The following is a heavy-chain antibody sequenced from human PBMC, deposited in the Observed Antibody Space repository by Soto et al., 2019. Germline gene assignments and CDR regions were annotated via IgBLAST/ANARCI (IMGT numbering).Heavy chain of an antibody. CDR2: IYYSGST. D-gene: IGHD3-9*01. CDR3: ARGTGGTYYDILTGYYPYYYYGMDV. V-gene: IGHV4-59*11. J-gene: IGHJ6*02. CDR1: GGSISSHY. Sequence: PSETLSLTCTVSGGSISSHYWSWIRQPPGKGLEWIGYIYYSGSTNYNPSLKSRVTISVDTSKNQFSLKLSSVTAADTAVYYCARGTGGTYYDILTGYYPYYYYGMDVWGQGTTVTVSS.